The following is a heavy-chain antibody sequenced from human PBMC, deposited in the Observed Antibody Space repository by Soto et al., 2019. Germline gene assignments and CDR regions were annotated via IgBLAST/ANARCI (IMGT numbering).Heavy chain of an antibody. V-gene: IGHV3-33*01. CDR1: GFTFSSYG. J-gene: IGHJ6*02. D-gene: IGHD5-12*01. CDR2: IWYDGSNK. CDR3: AREVGYSGYEYYYYGMDV. Sequence: GGSLRLSCAASGFTFSSYGMHWVRQAPGKGLEWVAVIWYDGSNKYYADSAKGRFTISRDNSKNTLYLQMNSLRAEDTAVYYCAREVGYSGYEYYYYGMDVWGQGTTVTVS.